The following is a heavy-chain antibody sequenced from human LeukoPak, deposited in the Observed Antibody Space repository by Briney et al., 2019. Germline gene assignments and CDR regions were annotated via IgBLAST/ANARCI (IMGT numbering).Heavy chain of an antibody. V-gene: IGHV3-30*03. Sequence: GGSLRLSCAASGFTVSSNYMSWVRQAPGKGLEWVAVISYDGSNKYYADSVKGRFTISRDNSKNTLYLQMNSLRAEDTAVYYCAAIYEADYWGQGTLVTVSS. D-gene: IGHD3-16*01. CDR2: ISYDGSNK. J-gene: IGHJ4*02. CDR1: GFTVSSNY. CDR3: AAIYEADY.